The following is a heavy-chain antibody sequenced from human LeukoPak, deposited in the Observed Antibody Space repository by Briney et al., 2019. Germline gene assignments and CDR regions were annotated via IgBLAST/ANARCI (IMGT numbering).Heavy chain of an antibody. D-gene: IGHD6-19*01. CDR3: ARSPLYGSGYFFDY. Sequence: GGSLRLSCAASGFTVSSTYMSWVRQAPGKGLEWVSVIYSGGSTYYADSVKGRFTISRDNSKNTLYLQMNSLRAEDTAVYYCARSPLYGSGYFFDYWGQGTLVTVSS. V-gene: IGHV3-53*01. CDR2: IYSGGST. CDR1: GFTVSSTY. J-gene: IGHJ4*02.